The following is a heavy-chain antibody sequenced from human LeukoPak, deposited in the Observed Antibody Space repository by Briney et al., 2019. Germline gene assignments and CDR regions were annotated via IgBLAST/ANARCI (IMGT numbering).Heavy chain of an antibody. Sequence: GGSLRLSCAASGFTFSSYDMHWVRQATGKGLEWVSAIGTAGDTYYPGSVKGRFTISRDNARNSLYLQMNSLRAEDTAVYYCASVDRAIVHYYGMDVWGQGTTVTVSS. CDR1: GFTFSSYD. CDR3: ASVDRAIVHYYGMDV. CDR2: IGTAGDT. J-gene: IGHJ6*02. V-gene: IGHV3-13*01. D-gene: IGHD5-18*01.